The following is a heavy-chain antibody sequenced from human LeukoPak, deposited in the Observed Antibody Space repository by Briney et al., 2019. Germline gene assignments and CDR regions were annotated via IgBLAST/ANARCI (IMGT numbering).Heavy chain of an antibody. J-gene: IGHJ4*02. CDR2: IYMSGST. V-gene: IGHV4-61*02. CDR3: ARENRLDRPRFDY. Sequence: SETLSLTCTVSGGSISSGNYYWSWIRQPAGKGLEWIGRIYMSGSTNYNPSLKSRATISVDTSKNQFSLKLSSVTAADTAVYYCARENRLDRPRFDYWGQGTLVTVSS. CDR1: GGSISSGNYY. D-gene: IGHD1-1*01.